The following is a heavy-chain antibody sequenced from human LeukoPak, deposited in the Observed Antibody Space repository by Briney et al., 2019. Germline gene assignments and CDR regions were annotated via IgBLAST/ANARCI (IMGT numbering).Heavy chain of an antibody. J-gene: IGHJ4*02. Sequence: GASVKVSCKTSGYTFSSYGIIWVRQAPGQGLEWMGWISGFNGNTNYQEKFQGRVSMTLYTSTNTAYLELWSLKSDDTAVYYCARIFSPVRWGPLDYWGQGTLVTVPS. CDR1: GYTFSSYG. CDR2: ISGFNGNT. D-gene: IGHD5-24*01. CDR3: ARIFSPVRWGPLDY. V-gene: IGHV1-18*01.